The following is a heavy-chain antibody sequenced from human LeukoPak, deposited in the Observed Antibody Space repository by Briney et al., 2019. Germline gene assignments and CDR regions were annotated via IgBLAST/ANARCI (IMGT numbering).Heavy chain of an antibody. D-gene: IGHD2-8*01. CDR1: GFTFIAYP. Sequence: GGALRLSCAASGFTFIAYPLHWVRQAPGKGREWVALISYEGSNINFGDSVKGRFTISRDNSKNTVLLQMSSLRPEDTAIYYCVSGVSNGSAASDYWGRGTLVTVSS. CDR3: VSGVSNGSAASDY. CDR2: ISYEGSNI. J-gene: IGHJ4*02. V-gene: IGHV3-30*04.